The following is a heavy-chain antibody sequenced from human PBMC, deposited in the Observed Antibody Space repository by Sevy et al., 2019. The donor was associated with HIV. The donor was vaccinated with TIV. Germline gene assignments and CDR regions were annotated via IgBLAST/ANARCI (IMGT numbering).Heavy chain of an antibody. CDR1: GFTFSDYY. D-gene: IGHD6-6*01. CDR2: ISSSGSTI. Sequence: GGSLRLSCAASGFTFSDYYMSWIRQAPGKGLEWVSYISSSGSTIYYADSVKGRFPISRDNAKNSLYLQMNSLRAEDTAVYYCARGSIAARPYYYGMDVWGQGTTVTVSS. V-gene: IGHV3-11*01. J-gene: IGHJ6*02. CDR3: ARGSIAARPYYYGMDV.